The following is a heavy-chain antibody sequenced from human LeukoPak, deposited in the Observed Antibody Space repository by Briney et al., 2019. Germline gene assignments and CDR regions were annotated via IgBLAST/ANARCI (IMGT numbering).Heavy chain of an antibody. CDR3: ARDYGQEPDY. CDR2: TYYSGST. Sequence: EASETLSLTCTVSGGSISSYYWSWIRQPPGKGLEWIGYTYYSGSTNYNPSLKSRVTISVDTSKNQFSLKLSSVTAADTAVYYCARDYGQEPDYWGQGTLVTVSS. D-gene: IGHD1-14*01. J-gene: IGHJ4*02. V-gene: IGHV4-59*01. CDR1: GGSISSYY.